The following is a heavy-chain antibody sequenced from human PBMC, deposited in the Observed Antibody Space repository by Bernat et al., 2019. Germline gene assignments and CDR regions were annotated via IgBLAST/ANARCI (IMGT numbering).Heavy chain of an antibody. V-gene: IGHV4-39*01. J-gene: IGHJ4*02. CDR1: GGSISSSSYY. CDR3: ARHGNIVVVVGATAFDY. D-gene: IGHD2-15*01. CDR2: IYYSGST. Sequence: QLQLQESGPGLVKPSETLSLTCTVSGGSISSSSYYWGWIRQPPGKGLEWIGSIYYSGSTYYNPSLKSRVTISVDTSKNQFSLKLSSVTAADTAVYYCARHGNIVVVVGATAFDYWGQGTLVTVSS.